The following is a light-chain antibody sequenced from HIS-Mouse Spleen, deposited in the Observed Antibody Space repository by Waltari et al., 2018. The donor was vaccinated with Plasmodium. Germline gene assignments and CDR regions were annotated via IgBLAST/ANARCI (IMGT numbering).Light chain of an antibody. J-gene: IGKJ5*01. Sequence: EIVLTQSPGTLSLSPGARATLSCRASQSVSSSYLAWYQQKPGQAPRLLIYGASSRATGIPDRFSGSGSGTDFTLTISRLEPEDFAVYYCQQYGSSPITFGQGHDWRLN. V-gene: IGKV3-20*01. CDR1: QSVSSSY. CDR3: QQYGSSPIT. CDR2: GAS.